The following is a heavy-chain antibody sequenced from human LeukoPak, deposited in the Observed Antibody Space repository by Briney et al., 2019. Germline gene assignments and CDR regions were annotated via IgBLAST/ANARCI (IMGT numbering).Heavy chain of an antibody. V-gene: IGHV3-48*04. CDR2: ISGSTPNI. CDR3: KSGGAAPGSFDY. D-gene: IGHD1-1*01. J-gene: IGHJ4*02. CDR1: XFXFSXSG. Sequence: LRLSXAAXXFXFSXSGMNWVRQAPGKGLQWVSYISGSTPNIYYADSVKGRFTISRDNAKNSLYLQLNSLRVEDTAVYYCKSGGAAPGSFDYWGQGTLVTVSP.